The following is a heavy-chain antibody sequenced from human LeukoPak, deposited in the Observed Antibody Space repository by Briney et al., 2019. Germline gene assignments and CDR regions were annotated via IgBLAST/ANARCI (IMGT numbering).Heavy chain of an antibody. CDR1: GGSISSGGYS. D-gene: IGHD6-19*01. CDR2: IYHSGST. J-gene: IGHJ5*02. Sequence: SETLSLTCAVSGGSISSGGYSWSWIRQPPGQGLEWIGYIYHSGSTYYNPSLKSRVTISVDRSKNQFSLKLSSVTAADTAVYYRARSVVAGRKSWFDPWGQGTLVTVSS. V-gene: IGHV4-30-2*01. CDR3: ARSVVAGRKSWFDP.